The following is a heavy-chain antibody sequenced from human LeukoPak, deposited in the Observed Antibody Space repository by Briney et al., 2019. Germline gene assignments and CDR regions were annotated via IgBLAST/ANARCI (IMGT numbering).Heavy chain of an antibody. J-gene: IGHJ5*02. V-gene: IGHV3-74*01. D-gene: IGHD4-11*01. CDR2: INSDGSNT. Sequence: GGSLRLSCVASGFTFSSYWMHWVRQAPGKGLLWVSRINSDGSNTSYADSVKGRFTISRDNAKNTLYLQVNSLRGEDTAVYYCARLQYGGFDPWGQGTLVTVSS. CDR3: ARLQYGGFDP. CDR1: GFTFSSYW.